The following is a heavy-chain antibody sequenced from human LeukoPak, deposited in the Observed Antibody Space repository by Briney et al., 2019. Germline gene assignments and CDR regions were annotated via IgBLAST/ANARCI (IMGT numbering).Heavy chain of an antibody. J-gene: IGHJ4*02. CDR1: GGTFGSYA. CDR3: ARGGSRIFGVVIVLDY. Sequence: SVKVSCKASGGTFGSYAISWVRQAPGQGLEWMGGIIPIFGTANYAQKFQGRVTITADESTSTAYMELSSLRSEDTAVYHCARGGSRIFGVVIVLDYWGQGTLVTVSS. D-gene: IGHD3-3*02. CDR2: IIPIFGTA. V-gene: IGHV1-69*13.